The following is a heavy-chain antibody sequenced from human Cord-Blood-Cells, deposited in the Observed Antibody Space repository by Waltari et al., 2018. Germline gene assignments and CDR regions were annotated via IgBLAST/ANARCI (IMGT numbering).Heavy chain of an antibody. J-gene: IGHJ5*02. CDR3: ARSKLVWFDP. CDR1: GGSISSSSYY. CDR2: IYYSGST. D-gene: IGHD6-6*01. Sequence: QLQLQESGPGLVKPSETLSLTCTVSGGSISSSSYYWGWIRQPPGKGLEWIGSIYYSGSTYYNPSLKCRVTISVDTSKNQFSLKLSSVTAADTAVYYCARSKLVWFDPWGQGTLVTVSS. V-gene: IGHV4-39*01.